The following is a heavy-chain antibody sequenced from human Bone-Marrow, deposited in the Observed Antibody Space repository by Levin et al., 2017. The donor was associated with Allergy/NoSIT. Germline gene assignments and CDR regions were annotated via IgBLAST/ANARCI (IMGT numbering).Heavy chain of an antibody. CDR1: GGSISSGGYY. D-gene: IGHD3-16*02. V-gene: IGHV4-31*03. CDR3: ARGPSSGSHEYDYVWGSYRYTNYYYYGMDV. CDR2: IYYSGST. Sequence: SQTLSLTCTVSGGSISSGGYYWSWIRQHPGKGLEWIGYIYYSGSTYYNPSLKSRVTISVDTSKNQFSLKLSSVTAADTAVYYCARGPSSGSHEYDYVWGSYRYTNYYYYGMDVWGQGTTVTVSS. J-gene: IGHJ6*02.